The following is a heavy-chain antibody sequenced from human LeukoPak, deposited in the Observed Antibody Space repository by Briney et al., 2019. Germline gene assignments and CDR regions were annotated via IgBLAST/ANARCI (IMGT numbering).Heavy chain of an antibody. D-gene: IGHD3-22*01. Sequence: ASVKVSSKASVYTYSSYAISWVRQAPGQGLEWMGGIIPIFDTENYAQKFQGRLTITADESTSTAYMELSSLRSEDTAVYYCARTYYYDSSGYYFDYWGQGTLVTVSS. CDR1: VYTYSSYA. V-gene: IGHV1-69*13. CDR3: ARTYYYDSSGYYFDY. CDR2: IIPIFDTE. J-gene: IGHJ4*02.